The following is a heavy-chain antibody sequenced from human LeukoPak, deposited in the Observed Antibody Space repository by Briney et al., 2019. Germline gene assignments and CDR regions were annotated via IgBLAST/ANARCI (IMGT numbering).Heavy chain of an antibody. CDR3: ARVIPSKVFDY. CDR1: GGSISSSDW. Sequence: SGTLSLTCAVSGGSISSSDWWSWVRQPPGKGLEWIGEIFHSGSTNFNPSLKTRVTISIDKSKNDFSLNLSSVTAADTAVYYCARVIPSKVFDYWGQGTLITVSS. J-gene: IGHJ4*02. CDR2: IFHSGST. V-gene: IGHV4-4*02.